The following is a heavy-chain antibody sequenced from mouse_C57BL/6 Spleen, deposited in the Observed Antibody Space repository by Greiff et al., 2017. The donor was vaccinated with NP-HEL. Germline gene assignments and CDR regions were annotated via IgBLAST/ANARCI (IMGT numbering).Heavy chain of an antibody. CDR3: ARKRQHGLLDFDY. CDR1: GYTFTSYW. CDR2: IDPSDSYT. V-gene: IGHV1-50*01. Sequence: QVQLQQPGAELVKPGASVKLSCKASGYTFTSYWMQWVKQRPGQGLEWIGEIDPSDSYTNYNQKFKGKATLTVDTSSSTAYMQLSSLTSEDSAVYYCARKRQHGLLDFDYWGQGTTLTVSS. D-gene: IGHD3-2*01. J-gene: IGHJ2*01.